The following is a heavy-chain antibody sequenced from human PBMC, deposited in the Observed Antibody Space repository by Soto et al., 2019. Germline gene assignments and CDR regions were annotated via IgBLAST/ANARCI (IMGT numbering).Heavy chain of an antibody. CDR2: IYYTGST. V-gene: IGHV4-59*01. J-gene: IGHJ4*02. CDR3: ARGLRFLETDY. CDR1: DGSTSSYF. D-gene: IGHD3-3*01. Sequence: SETLSLTCTVSDGSTSSYFWSWIRQPPGKGLEWIGNIYYTGSTNYNPSLKSRVTISVDTPKNQFSLKLSSVTAADTAVYYCARGLRFLETDYWGRGTLVTVSS.